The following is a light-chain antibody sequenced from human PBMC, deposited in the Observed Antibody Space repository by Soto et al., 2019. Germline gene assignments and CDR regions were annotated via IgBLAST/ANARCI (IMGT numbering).Light chain of an antibody. V-gene: IGKV3-20*01. CDR3: QFGTMVWT. CDR1: QSVSDMY. CDR2: GAS. Sequence: EIVLTQSPGTLSLSPGERATLSCRASQSVSDMYLAWYQQKPGQAPRLLIYGASRRATGIPDRYSGSGAGTELTITSSRLEVEYFAVYYCQFGTMVWTFGQGTKVEI. J-gene: IGKJ1*01.